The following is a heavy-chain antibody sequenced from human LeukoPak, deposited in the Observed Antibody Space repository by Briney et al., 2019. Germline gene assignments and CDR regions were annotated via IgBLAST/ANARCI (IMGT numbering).Heavy chain of an antibody. J-gene: IGHJ2*01. CDR2: IDIAGET. CDR1: GFTLSNYD. CDR3: ARTTVTSGPYWYFDL. V-gene: IGHV3-13*01. Sequence: GGSLRLSSAASGFTLSNYDMHWVRQATGEGLEWVSGIDIAGETYYPGSVRGRFTICRENAENSLYLQMNSLRAGDTGVYYCARTTVTSGPYWYFDLWGRGTLVTVS. D-gene: IGHD4-17*01.